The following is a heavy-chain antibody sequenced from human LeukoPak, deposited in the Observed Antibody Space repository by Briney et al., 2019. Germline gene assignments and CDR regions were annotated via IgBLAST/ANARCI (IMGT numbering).Heavy chain of an antibody. Sequence: ASVRVSCTASGYTFTSYGISGVRQAPGQGLEWMGWISAYNGNTNYTQTLKGRVTMTTDTSTSTVYMELRSLTSDDTAVYYCARRRGVYSSSSVDYWGQGIMVTAS. J-gene: IGHJ4*02. V-gene: IGHV1-18*01. CDR2: ISAYNGNT. D-gene: IGHD6-6*01. CDR3: ARRRGVYSSSSVDY. CDR1: GYTFTSYG.